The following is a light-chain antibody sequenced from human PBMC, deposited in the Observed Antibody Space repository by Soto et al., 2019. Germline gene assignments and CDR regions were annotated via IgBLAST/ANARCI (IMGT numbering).Light chain of an antibody. Sequence: QSVLTQPPSVSGAPGQKVTISCTRSSSNIGAAYDVHWYQHLPGTAPKLLIDGNNNRPSGVPDRFSGSKSGTSASLAITGLQAEDEADYYCQSYDSSLSGWVFGGGPKLTVL. CDR2: GNN. J-gene: IGLJ3*02. V-gene: IGLV1-40*01. CDR3: QSYDSSLSGWV. CDR1: SSNIGAAYD.